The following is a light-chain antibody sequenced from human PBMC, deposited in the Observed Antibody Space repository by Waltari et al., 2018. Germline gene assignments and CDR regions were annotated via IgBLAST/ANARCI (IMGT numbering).Light chain of an antibody. CDR2: EVS. CDR3: SSSVGSNNLHVV. Sequence: QSALTQPPSASGSPGQSVTISCTGTSSDVGGCKYVSWYRQHPGKAPKLRIYEVSKRPSGVPDRFSGSKSGNTASLTVSGLQAEDEADYYCSSSVGSNNLHVVFGGGTKLTVL. J-gene: IGLJ2*01. CDR1: SSDVGGCKY. V-gene: IGLV2-8*01.